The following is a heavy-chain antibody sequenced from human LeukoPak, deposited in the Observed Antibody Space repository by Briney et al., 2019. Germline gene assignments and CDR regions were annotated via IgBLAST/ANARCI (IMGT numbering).Heavy chain of an antibody. CDR1: GFTFSNAW. CDR2: IKSKTDGGTT. V-gene: IGHV3-15*01. D-gene: IGHD6-19*01. CDR3: TTERLAYSSGWYTPLNYFDY. Sequence: KTGGSLRLSCAASGFTFSNAWMSWVRQAPGKGLEWVGRIKSKTDGGTTDYAAPVKGRFTISRDDSKNTLYLQMNSLKTEDTAVYYCTTERLAYSSGWYTPLNYFDYWGQGTLVTVSS. J-gene: IGHJ4*02.